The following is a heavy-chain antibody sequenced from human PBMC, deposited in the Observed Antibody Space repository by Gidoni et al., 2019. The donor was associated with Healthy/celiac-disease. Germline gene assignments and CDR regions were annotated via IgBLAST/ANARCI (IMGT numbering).Heavy chain of an antibody. V-gene: IGHV4-31*03. CDR1: GGSLSSGVYF. D-gene: IGHD1-26*01. CDR2: IYYSGST. CDR3: ARDAHFSSMGFHYYYYYGMDV. Sequence: QVQLQESGPGLVQPSQTLSLPCTVSGGSLSSGVYFWRWIRQHPGKGLEWIGYIYYSGSTYYNPSLKSRVTISVDTSKNQFSLKLSSVTAADTAVYYCARDAHFSSMGFHYYYYYGMDVWGQGTTVTVSS. J-gene: IGHJ6*02.